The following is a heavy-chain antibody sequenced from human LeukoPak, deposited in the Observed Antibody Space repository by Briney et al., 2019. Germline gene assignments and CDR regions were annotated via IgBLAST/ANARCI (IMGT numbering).Heavy chain of an antibody. CDR1: GYIFSNYG. CDR3: ARDRGGIVVVPAAILAY. Sequence: ASVKVSCKASGYIFSNYGIAWVRQAPGQGLEWMGWISAYNGNTNYAQKLQGRVTMTTDTSTSTAYMELRSLRSDDTAVYYCARDRGGIVVVPAAILAYWGQGTLVTVSS. V-gene: IGHV1-18*01. J-gene: IGHJ4*02. CDR2: ISAYNGNT. D-gene: IGHD2-2*02.